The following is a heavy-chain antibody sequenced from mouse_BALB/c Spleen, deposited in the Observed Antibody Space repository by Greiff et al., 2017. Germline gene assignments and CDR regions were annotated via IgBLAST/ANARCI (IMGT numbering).Heavy chain of an antibody. CDR2: INPSNGRT. J-gene: IGHJ3*01. Sequence: QVQLQQSGAELVKPGASVKLSCKASGYTFTSYWMHWVKQRPGQGLEWIGEINPSNGRTNYNEKFKSKATLTVDKSSSTAYMQLSSLTSEDSAVYDCTGMGYWGQGTLVTVSA. CDR3: TGMGY. V-gene: IGHV1S81*02. CDR1: GYTFTSYW.